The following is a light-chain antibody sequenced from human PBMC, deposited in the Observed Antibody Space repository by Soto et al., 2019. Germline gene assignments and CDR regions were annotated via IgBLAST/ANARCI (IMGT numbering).Light chain of an antibody. CDR3: EQSSIVPRT. CDR1: PTGSNH. CDR2: TAS. V-gene: IGKV1-39*01. J-gene: IGKJ1*01. Sequence: DIQMTQSPSSLSASVGDRVTISCRTSPTGSNHLNWNQQKPGRAPQLLIYTASTLQSGVPSRFSGSGYGTDFTLTISSLHPEDFATYYCEQSSIVPRTFGQGTKV.